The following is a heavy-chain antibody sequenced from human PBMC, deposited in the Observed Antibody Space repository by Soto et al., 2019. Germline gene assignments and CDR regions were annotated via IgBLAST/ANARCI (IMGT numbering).Heavy chain of an antibody. CDR1: GFTFSSYA. V-gene: IGHV3-23*01. CDR3: AKVPISSSWYFDY. Sequence: GGSLRLSCAASGFTFSSYAMSWVRQAPGKGLEWVSAIRGSGGSTYYADSVKGRFTISRDNSKNTLYLQMNSLRAEDTAVYYCAKVPISSSWYFDYWGQGTLVTVSS. D-gene: IGHD6-13*01. J-gene: IGHJ4*02. CDR2: IRGSGGST.